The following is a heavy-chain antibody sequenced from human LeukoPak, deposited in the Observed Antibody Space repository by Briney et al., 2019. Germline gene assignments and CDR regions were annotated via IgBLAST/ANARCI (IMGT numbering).Heavy chain of an antibody. CDR1: GGTFNDYS. Sequence: ASVKVSCKAYGGTFNDYSISWVRQAPGQGLEWMGRIIPILNVPNYAQKFEGRVTITADKSTNTAYMELSSLKSEDTAVYFCARDRPRARYFDYWGQGTLVTVSS. CDR3: ARDRPRARYFDY. CDR2: IIPILNVP. V-gene: IGHV1-69*04. J-gene: IGHJ4*02. D-gene: IGHD2-15*01.